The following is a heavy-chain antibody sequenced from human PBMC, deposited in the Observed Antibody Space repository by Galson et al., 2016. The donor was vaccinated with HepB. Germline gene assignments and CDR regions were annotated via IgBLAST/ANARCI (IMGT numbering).Heavy chain of an antibody. D-gene: IGHD2-21*02. CDR3: ARWGDNKVFDV. CDR1: GFTFSSYA. CDR2: ISGSGGGT. Sequence: SLRLSCAASGFTFSSYAMSWVRQVPGKGLEWISAISGSGGGTYYADSVKGRFTISRDNSKNTLYLQMNTLRAEDTAIYYCARWGDNKVFDVWGQGTLVTVSS. J-gene: IGHJ3*01. V-gene: IGHV3-23*01.